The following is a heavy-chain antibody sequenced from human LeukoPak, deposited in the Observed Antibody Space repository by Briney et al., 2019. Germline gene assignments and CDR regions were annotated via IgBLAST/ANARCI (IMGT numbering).Heavy chain of an antibody. J-gene: IGHJ4*02. CDR3: ARDSTYWYDSGSSGPHYFDY. V-gene: IGHV3-30*01. CDR1: GFIFSNYA. Sequence: GRTPRLSCAASGFIFSNYAMHWVRQAPGKGLEWVALISSDGSKTYHADSVKGRFSISRDNTKNTLYLQLNSLRAEDTSVYYCARDSTYWYDSGSSGPHYFDYWGQGTLVTVSS. D-gene: IGHD3-10*01. CDR2: ISSDGSKT.